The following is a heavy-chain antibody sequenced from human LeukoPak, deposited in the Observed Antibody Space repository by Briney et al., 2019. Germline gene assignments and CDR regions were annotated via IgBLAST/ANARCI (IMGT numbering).Heavy chain of an antibody. V-gene: IGHV1-69*13. CDR3: ARRWSVGATSGAFDI. Sequence: SVTVSFTASGGTFSSYAISWVRQAPGQGLEWMGGIIPIFGTANYAQKFQGRVTITADESTSTAYMELSSLRSEDTAVYYCARRWSVGATSGAFDIWGQGTMVTVSS. D-gene: IGHD1-26*01. CDR1: GGTFSSYA. J-gene: IGHJ3*02. CDR2: IIPIFGTA.